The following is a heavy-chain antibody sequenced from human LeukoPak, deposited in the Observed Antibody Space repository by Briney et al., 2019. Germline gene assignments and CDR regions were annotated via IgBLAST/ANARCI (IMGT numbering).Heavy chain of an antibody. CDR3: ARDNSSGWDDAFDI. Sequence: SGGSLRLSCAASGFTFSSYWMNWVRQAPGKGLEWVANIKEDGSEIYYVDSVKGRFTISRDNAKNSLFLQMNSLRAEDTAVYYCARDNSSGWDDAFDIWGQGTMVTVSS. CDR2: IKEDGSEI. J-gene: IGHJ3*02. V-gene: IGHV3-7*01. D-gene: IGHD6-19*01. CDR1: GFTFSSYW.